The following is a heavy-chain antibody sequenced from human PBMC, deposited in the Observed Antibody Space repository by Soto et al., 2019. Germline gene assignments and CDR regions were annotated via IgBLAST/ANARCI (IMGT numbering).Heavy chain of an antibody. CDR2: IHPGDSDI. J-gene: IGHJ6*02. D-gene: IGHD3-3*01. V-gene: IGHV5-51*01. CDR1: GYSFSSYW. CDR3: ARHTILGVVPTVPHSYYYVMDV. Sequence: EVQLVQSGAEVKKPGESLKISCKGSGYSFSSYWIGWVRQMPGKGLEWMGIIHPGDSDIRYSPSFQGQVTISADKSINTAYLQWSSLKASDTAMYYCARHTILGVVPTVPHSYYYVMDVWGQGTTVTVSS.